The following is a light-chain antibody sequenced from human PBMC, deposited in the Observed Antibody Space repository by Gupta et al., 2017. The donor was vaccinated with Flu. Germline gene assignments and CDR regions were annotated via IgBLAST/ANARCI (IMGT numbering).Light chain of an antibody. CDR1: TSNIGANA. Sequence: VTISCSGGTSNIGANAVNWYQQVPGTSHKLLIFVSNQRPSGVPDGFACSKSGASASPAISGLQSEDEADYDCSAWADSMNGHEVFGTGTKVTVL. CDR2: VSN. J-gene: IGLJ1*01. V-gene: IGLV1-44*01. CDR3: SAWADSMNGHEV.